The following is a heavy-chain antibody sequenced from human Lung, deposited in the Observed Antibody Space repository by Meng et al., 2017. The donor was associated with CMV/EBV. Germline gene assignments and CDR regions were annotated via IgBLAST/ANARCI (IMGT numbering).Heavy chain of an antibody. D-gene: IGHD2-15*01. CDR3: ARGTAIVQYISSGLDI. CDR1: GGTFTGYA. J-gene: IGHJ3*02. V-gene: IGHV1-69*13. Sequence: SVXVSCKASGGTFTGYAVGWVRQAPGQGLEWMGGIIPILGAVNYAQNFQDRVTITADESTVTAYMELSSLRSEDTAVYCCARGTAIVQYISSGLDIWGQGTMVTVSS. CDR2: IIPILGAV.